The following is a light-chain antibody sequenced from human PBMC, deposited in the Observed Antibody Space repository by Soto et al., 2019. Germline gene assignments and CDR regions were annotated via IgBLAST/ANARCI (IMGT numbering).Light chain of an antibody. V-gene: IGLV2-14*01. Sequence: QSALTQPASVSGSPGQSITISCTGTSSDVGGYNYVSWYHQHPGKAPKLMIYDVSNRPSGVSNRFSGSKSGNTASLTISGLQAEDEADYYCSSYTSSITLVVFGGGTKVTVL. CDR1: SSDVGGYNY. J-gene: IGLJ2*01. CDR2: DVS. CDR3: SSYTSSITLVV.